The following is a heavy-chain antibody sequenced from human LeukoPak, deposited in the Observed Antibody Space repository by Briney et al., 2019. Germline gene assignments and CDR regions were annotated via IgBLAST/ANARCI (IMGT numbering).Heavy chain of an antibody. CDR3: AEDPQVRYFDWPPDAFDI. CDR1: GFTFSRYA. Sequence: GGSLRLSCAASGFTFSRYAMSWVRQAPGKGLEWVSAITGSGGSTYYADSVKGRFTISRDNSKNTLYLQMNSLRAEDTAVYYCAEDPQVRYFDWPPDAFDIWGQGTMLTVSS. V-gene: IGHV3-23*01. D-gene: IGHD3-9*01. CDR2: ITGSGGST. J-gene: IGHJ3*02.